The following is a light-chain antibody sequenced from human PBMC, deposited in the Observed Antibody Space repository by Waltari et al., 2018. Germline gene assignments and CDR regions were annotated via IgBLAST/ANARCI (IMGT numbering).Light chain of an antibody. CDR1: QSISSW. Sequence: DILMFQSPSTLPASVGDRVTITCWASQSISSWLAWYQQKPGKAPKLLIYKASTIESGIPSRFSGSGSGTEFTLTISSLEPEDFATYYCQQYKSYVLTFGGGTKVEIK. V-gene: IGKV1-5*03. J-gene: IGKJ4*01. CDR3: QQYKSYVLT. CDR2: KAS.